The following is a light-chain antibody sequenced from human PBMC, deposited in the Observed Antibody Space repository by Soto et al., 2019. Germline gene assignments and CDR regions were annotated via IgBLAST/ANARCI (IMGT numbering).Light chain of an antibody. CDR2: GAS. V-gene: IGKV3-20*01. J-gene: IGKJ4*01. Sequence: EIVLTQSPGTLSLSPGERATLSCRASQSASSSYLAWYQQKPGQAPRLLIYGASSRATGIPDRFSGSGSATDFTLTISILEPEDFAVYYCQQYGGSPLTFGGGTKVEIK. CDR3: QQYGGSPLT. CDR1: QSASSSY.